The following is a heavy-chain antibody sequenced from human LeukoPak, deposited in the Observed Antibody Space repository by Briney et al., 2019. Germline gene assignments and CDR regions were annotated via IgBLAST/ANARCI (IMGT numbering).Heavy chain of an antibody. Sequence: GGSLRLSCTASGFTFSDAWVTWVRQAPGKGLEWVGRIRSKTSGGTTDYAAPVKGRFTISRDDSKNTIFLQMNSLKTEGTAVYYCNTFNWNSPFDYWGQGTLVTVSS. V-gene: IGHV3-15*01. CDR1: GFTFSDAW. D-gene: IGHD1-20*01. CDR3: NTFNWNSPFDY. CDR2: IRSKTSGGTT. J-gene: IGHJ4*02.